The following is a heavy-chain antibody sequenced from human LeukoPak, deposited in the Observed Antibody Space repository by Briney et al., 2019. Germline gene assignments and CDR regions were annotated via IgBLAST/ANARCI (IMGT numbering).Heavy chain of an antibody. Sequence: SETLSLTCTVSGYSISSGYYWGWIRQPPGKGLEWIGSIYHSGRTFYNPSLKSRVTISVDTSKNQFSLKLSSVTAADTAVYYCARIGRIWFGELLHYYYYMDVWGKGTTVTVSS. V-gene: IGHV4-38-2*02. CDR1: GYSISSGYY. J-gene: IGHJ6*03. CDR2: IYHSGRT. D-gene: IGHD3-10*01. CDR3: ARIGRIWFGELLHYYYYMDV.